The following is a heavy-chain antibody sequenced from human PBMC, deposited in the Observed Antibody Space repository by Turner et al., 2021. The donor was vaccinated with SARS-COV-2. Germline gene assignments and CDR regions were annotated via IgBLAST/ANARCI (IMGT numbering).Heavy chain of an antibody. CDR3: ARTFTAMVRVDY. V-gene: IGHV1-8*01. J-gene: IGHJ4*02. Sequence: QVQLVQSGAKVKKPGASVKVSCKASGYTCTSYDINWVRQATGQGLEWMGWMNPNSGNTGYAQKFQGRVTMTRNTSISTAYMELSSLRSEDTAVYYCARTFTAMVRVDYWGQGTLVTVSS. CDR1: GYTCTSYD. D-gene: IGHD5-18*01. CDR2: MNPNSGNT.